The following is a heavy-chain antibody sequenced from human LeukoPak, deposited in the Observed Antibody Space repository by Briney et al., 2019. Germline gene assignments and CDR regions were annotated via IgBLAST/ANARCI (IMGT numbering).Heavy chain of an antibody. CDR3: AKKVVVGATSPYSDFQD. V-gene: IGHV3-23*01. Sequence: GGSLRLSCVASGFTFSSYAMSWVRQAPGKGLEGVSAISGSGVTTHYAGSVKGRFSISRDNSKNTLYLQMNSLRAEDTALYYCAKKVVVGATSPYSDFQDWGQGTLVTVSS. CDR2: ISGSGVTT. CDR1: GFTFSSYA. D-gene: IGHD1-26*01. J-gene: IGHJ1*01.